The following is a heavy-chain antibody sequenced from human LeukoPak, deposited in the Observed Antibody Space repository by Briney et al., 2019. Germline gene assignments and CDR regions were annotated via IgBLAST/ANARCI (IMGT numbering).Heavy chain of an antibody. V-gene: IGHV3-7*01. CDR2: IKQDGSEK. D-gene: IGHD2-15*01. J-gene: IGHJ2*01. CDR1: GFTFSSYW. CDR3: ARYCSGGSCYTRGYWYSDL. Sequence: GGSLRLSCAASGFTFSSYWMSWVRQAPGKGLEWVANIKQDGSEKYYVDSVEGRFTISRDNAKNSLYLQMNSLRAEDTAVYYCARYCSGGSCYTRGYWYSDLWGRGTLVTVSS.